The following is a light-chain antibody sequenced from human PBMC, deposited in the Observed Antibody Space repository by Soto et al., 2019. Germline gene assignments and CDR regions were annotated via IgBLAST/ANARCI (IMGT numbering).Light chain of an antibody. Sequence: QSVLTQPPSASGTPEQRVTISCSGSSSNIGGNTVNWYQQFPGTAPKLLICSNDQRPSGVPDRFSGSKSGTSASLAISGLQSEDEADYYCAAWDDSLNGWVFGGGTKVTVL. J-gene: IGLJ3*02. CDR1: SSNIGGNT. CDR2: SND. CDR3: AAWDDSLNGWV. V-gene: IGLV1-44*01.